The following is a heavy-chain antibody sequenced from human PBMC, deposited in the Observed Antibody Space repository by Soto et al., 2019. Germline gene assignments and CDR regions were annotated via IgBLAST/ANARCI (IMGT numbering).Heavy chain of an antibody. Sequence: QVHLVESGGGVVQPGRSLRLSCAASGFPFSSYGMHWVRQAPGKGLDWVAAIWYDGSKKYYADPVKGRFTISRDNSKNTVYLQMNSLRVEDTAVYYCARAQYTGSYFDACDVWGQGTMVTVSS. V-gene: IGHV3-33*03. D-gene: IGHD1-26*01. CDR2: IWYDGSKK. J-gene: IGHJ3*01. CDR3: ARAQYTGSYFDACDV. CDR1: GFPFSSYG.